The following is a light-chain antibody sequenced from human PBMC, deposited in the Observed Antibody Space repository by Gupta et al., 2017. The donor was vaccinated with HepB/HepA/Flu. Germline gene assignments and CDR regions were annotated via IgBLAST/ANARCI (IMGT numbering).Light chain of an antibody. J-gene: IGKJ1*01. CDR1: QGVSSSY. Sequence: EIVLTQSPSPLSLSPGERVTLSCRASQGVSSSYLACYQQQPEKAPRLLIYAAYIMASGIPTRFSGSGSGTDFTLTISRLQPEDFAAYYCQQYSSSPFTFGQGTKVDIK. CDR2: AAY. CDR3: QQYSSSPFT. V-gene: IGKV3-20*01.